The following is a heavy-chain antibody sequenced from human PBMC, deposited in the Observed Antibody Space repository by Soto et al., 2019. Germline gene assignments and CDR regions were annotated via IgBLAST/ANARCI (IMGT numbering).Heavy chain of an antibody. D-gene: IGHD5-12*01. J-gene: IGHJ4*02. CDR2: IIPIFGTA. CDR3: ASARYSGYDVFDY. Sequence: SVKVSCKASGGTFSSYAISWVRQAPGQGLEWMGGIIPIFGTANYAQKFQGRVTITADESTSTAYMELSSLRSEDTAVYYCASARYSGYDVFDYWGQGTLVTVSS. CDR1: GGTFSSYA. V-gene: IGHV1-69*13.